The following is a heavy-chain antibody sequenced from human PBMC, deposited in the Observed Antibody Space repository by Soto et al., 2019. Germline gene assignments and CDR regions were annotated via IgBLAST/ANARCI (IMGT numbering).Heavy chain of an antibody. CDR2: IYYSGSS. V-gene: IGHV4-59*08. CDR1: GGSIGNSY. CDR3: ARHSSSWPIFDY. J-gene: IGHJ4*02. Sequence: QAQLQESGPGLVKPSETLSLTCTVSGGSIGNSYWSWIRQSPGKGLEWIGYIYYSGSSNYNPSLKSRVSISVDTSKNQFSLKLSSVTAADTAAYYCARHSSSWPIFDYWGQGTLVIVSS. D-gene: IGHD6-13*01.